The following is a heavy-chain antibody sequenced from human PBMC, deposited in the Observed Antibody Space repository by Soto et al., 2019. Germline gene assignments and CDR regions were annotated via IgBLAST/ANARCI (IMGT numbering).Heavy chain of an antibody. CDR2: IYYSGST. CDR3: ARHFGYSYGYLYYGMDV. D-gene: IGHD5-18*01. Sequence: PSETLSLTCSVSGGSISSYYWGWIRQPPGKGLEWIGSIYYSGSTYYNPSLKSRVTISVDTSKNQFSLKLSSVTAADTAVYYGARHFGYSYGYLYYGMDVWGQGTTVTVSS. V-gene: IGHV4-39*01. J-gene: IGHJ6*02. CDR1: GGSISSYY.